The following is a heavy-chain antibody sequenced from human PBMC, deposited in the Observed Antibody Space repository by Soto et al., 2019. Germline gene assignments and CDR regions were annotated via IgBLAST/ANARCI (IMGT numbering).Heavy chain of an antibody. J-gene: IGHJ6*03. CDR1: GFTFGDYA. CDR2: IRSKAYGGTT. CDR3: TREGSRSSPISNYFYYYMDV. V-gene: IGHV3-49*03. D-gene: IGHD6-6*01. Sequence: EVQLVESGGGLVQPGRSLRLSCTASGFTFGDYAMSWFRQAPGKGLEWVGFIRSKAYGGTTEYAASVKGRFTISRDDSKSIAYLQMNSLKTEDTAVYYCTREGSRSSPISNYFYYYMDVWGKGTTVTVSS.